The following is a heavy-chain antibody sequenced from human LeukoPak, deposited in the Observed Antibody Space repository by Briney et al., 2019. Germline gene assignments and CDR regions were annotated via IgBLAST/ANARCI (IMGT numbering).Heavy chain of an antibody. D-gene: IGHD6-13*01. Sequence: SQTLSLTCAISGDTVSSNSASWNWIRQSPSRGLEWLGRTFYRSKWYNDYAVSVKSRITFNPDTSKNQFSLQLNSVTPEDTAVYYRARGHHISSWGSDYWGQGTLVTVSS. CDR1: GDTVSSNSAS. CDR3: ARGHHISSWGSDY. CDR2: TFYRSKWYN. J-gene: IGHJ4*02. V-gene: IGHV6-1*01.